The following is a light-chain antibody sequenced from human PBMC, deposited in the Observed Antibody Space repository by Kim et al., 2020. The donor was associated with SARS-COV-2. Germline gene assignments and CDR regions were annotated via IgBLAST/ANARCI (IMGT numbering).Light chain of an antibody. V-gene: IGLV3-9*01. CDR1: NIGSKN. CDR2: RDS. J-gene: IGLJ1*01. CDR3: QVWDSSTYV. Sequence: SYELTQPLSVSVALGQTARITCGGNNIGSKNVHWYQQKPGQAPVLVIYRDSNRHSGIPERFSGSNSGNTATLTISRAQAGDEADYYCQVWDSSTYVFGTG.